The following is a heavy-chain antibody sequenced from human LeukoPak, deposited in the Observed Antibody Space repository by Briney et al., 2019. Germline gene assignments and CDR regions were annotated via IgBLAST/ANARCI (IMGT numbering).Heavy chain of an antibody. CDR3: ATRISSNYPPNAFDI. D-gene: IGHD2-2*01. V-gene: IGHV4-59*01. Sequence: KPSETLSLTCTVSGASISNFYWSWIRQPPGNGLEWIGYIYYSWSTNYNPSLYSRVTISVDTSKNQFSLKLSSVTAADTAVCYCATRISSNYPPNAFDIWGQGTMVTVSS. J-gene: IGHJ3*02. CDR2: IYYSWST. CDR1: GASISNFY.